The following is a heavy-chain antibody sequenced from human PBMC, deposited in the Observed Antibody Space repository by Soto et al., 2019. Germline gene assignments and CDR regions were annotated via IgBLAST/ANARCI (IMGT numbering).Heavy chain of an antibody. CDR3: ARHVRDYYFDH. Sequence: SETLSLTCTVSGGSISSSSYYWGWIRQPPGKGLEWIGSIYYSGSTYYNPSLKSRVTISVDTSKNQFSLKLSSVTAADTAVYYCARHVRDYYFDHWGQGTLVTVS. CDR1: GGSISSSSYY. V-gene: IGHV4-39*01. CDR2: IYYSGST. J-gene: IGHJ4*02.